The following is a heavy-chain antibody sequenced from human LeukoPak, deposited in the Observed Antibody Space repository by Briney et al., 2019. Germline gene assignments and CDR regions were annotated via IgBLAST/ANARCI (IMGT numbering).Heavy chain of an antibody. Sequence: PGGSLRLSCAASGFTFSSYGMHWVRQAPGKGLEWVAVIWYDGSNKYYADSVKGRFTISRDNSKNTLYLQMNSLRAEGTAVYYCAREVVVVAATPRYYFDYWSQGTLVTVSS. CDR3: AREVVVVAATPRYYFDY. CDR2: IWYDGSNK. CDR1: GFTFSSYG. J-gene: IGHJ4*02. V-gene: IGHV3-33*01. D-gene: IGHD2-15*01.